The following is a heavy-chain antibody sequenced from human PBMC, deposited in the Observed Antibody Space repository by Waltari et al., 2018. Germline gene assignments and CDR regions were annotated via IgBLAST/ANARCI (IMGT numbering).Heavy chain of an antibody. Sequence: QVQLQESGPGLVKPSETLSLTCPVSGGSLSRYYWRWIRQPAGKGLEWIGRIYTSGSTNYNPSLKSRVTMSVDTSKNQFSLKLSSVTAADTAVYYCAREGSSGSYWGSDYFDYWGQGTLVTVSS. D-gene: IGHD1-26*01. CDR2: IYTSGST. J-gene: IGHJ4*02. CDR1: GGSLSRYY. CDR3: AREGSSGSYWGSDYFDY. V-gene: IGHV4-4*07.